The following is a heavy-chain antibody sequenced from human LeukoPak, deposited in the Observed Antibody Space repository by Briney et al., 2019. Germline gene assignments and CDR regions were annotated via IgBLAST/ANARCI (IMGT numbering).Heavy chain of an antibody. CDR2: IRYDGSNK. D-gene: IGHD1-14*01. J-gene: IGHJ5*02. CDR3: ARNRSAVIWFDP. CDR1: GFTFSSYG. V-gene: IGHV3-30*02. Sequence: WGSLRLSCAASGFTFSSYGMHWVRQAPGKGLEWVAFIRYDGSNKYYADSVKGRFTISRDNSKNTLYLQMNSLRAEDTAVYYCARNRSAVIWFDPWGQGTLVTVSS.